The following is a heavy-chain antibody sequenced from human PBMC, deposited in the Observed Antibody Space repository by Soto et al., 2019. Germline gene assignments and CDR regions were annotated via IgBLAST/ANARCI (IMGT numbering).Heavy chain of an antibody. D-gene: IGHD4-17*01. CDR2: ISHTGST. V-gene: IGHV4-30-2*01. CDR3: ASTPPGSGDYAY. Sequence: QLQLQESGSGLVKPSQTLSLTYAVSGDSVSSGGYSWSWIRQPPGKGLEWIGYISHTGSTYYNPSLKSRVTISVDRSKNQFSLNLSSVTAADTAMYYCASTPPGSGDYAYWGQGTLVTVSS. J-gene: IGHJ4*02. CDR1: GDSVSSGGYS.